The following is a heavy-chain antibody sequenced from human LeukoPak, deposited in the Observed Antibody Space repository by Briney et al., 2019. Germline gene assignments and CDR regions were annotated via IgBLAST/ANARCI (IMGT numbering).Heavy chain of an antibody. CDR1: EYSFSTYS. Sequence: ASVKVSCKASEYSFSTYSFHWVRQAPGQGLEWMGKINPSGGRPTYAQKFQGRVTMTRDTYTSTVYMELSSMRSDDTAIYYCARGGCDGDCSFDHWGQGTLITVSS. V-gene: IGHV1-46*01. CDR3: ARGGCDGDCSFDH. J-gene: IGHJ4*02. D-gene: IGHD2-21*02. CDR2: INPSGGRP.